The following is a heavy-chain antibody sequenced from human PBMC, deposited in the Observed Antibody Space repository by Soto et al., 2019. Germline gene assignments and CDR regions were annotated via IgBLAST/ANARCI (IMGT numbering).Heavy chain of an antibody. V-gene: IGHV4-59*01. CDR2: LYYGRSA. D-gene: IGHD1-1*01. J-gene: IGHJ4*02. CDR1: GDSISSYY. CDR3: AKDRPRRTPGYFFDY. Sequence: SETLSLTCAVSGDSISSYYCMWIRQPPGKGLESIGYLYYGRSANYNPSLKSRVTLSVDTSTNQCSLTLSSMTAADTALYYCAKDRPRRTPGYFFDYWGQGTPVTVSS.